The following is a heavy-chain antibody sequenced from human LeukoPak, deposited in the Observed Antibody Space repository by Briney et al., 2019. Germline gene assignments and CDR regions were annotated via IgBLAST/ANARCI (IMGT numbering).Heavy chain of an antibody. CDR1: GFTFSSYG. V-gene: IGHV3-30*02. CDR2: IRYDGSNK. CDR3: ARPLTGYSSGWYVDY. J-gene: IGHJ4*02. D-gene: IGHD6-19*01. Sequence: GGSLRLSCAASGFTFSSYGMHWVRQAPGKGLEWVAFIRYDGSNKYYADSVKGRFTISRDNAKNSLYLQMNSLRAEDTAVYYCARPLTGYSSGWYVDYWGQGTLVTVSS.